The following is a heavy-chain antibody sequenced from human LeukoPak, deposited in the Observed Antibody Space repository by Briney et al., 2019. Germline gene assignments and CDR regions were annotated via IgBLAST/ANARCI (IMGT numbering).Heavy chain of an antibody. V-gene: IGHV3-30-3*01. CDR3: ARDLGSSWYGGFDY. CDR2: ISYDGSNK. D-gene: IGHD6-13*01. CDR1: GFTFSSYA. J-gene: IGHJ4*02. Sequence: PGGSLRLSCAASGFTFSSYAMHWVRQAPGKGLEWVAVISYDGSNKYYADSVKGRFTISRDNSKNTLYLQMNSLRAEDTAVYYCARDLGSSWYGGFDYWGQGTLVTVSS.